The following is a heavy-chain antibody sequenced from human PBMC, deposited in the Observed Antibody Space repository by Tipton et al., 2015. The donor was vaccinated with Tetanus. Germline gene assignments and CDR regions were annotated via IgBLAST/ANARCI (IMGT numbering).Heavy chain of an antibody. CDR2: VYSSGSA. CDR3: ASHYGSGSDDAFDI. J-gene: IGHJ3*02. CDR1: GGSVNLYF. Sequence: TLSLTCSVSGGSVNLYFWSWIRQPAGKGLEWIGRVYSSGSASYNPSLKSRGSMSIDTSTNHFSLKLTSVTAADTAVYYCASHYGSGSDDAFDIWGQGTMVTVSS. D-gene: IGHD3-10*01. V-gene: IGHV4-4*07.